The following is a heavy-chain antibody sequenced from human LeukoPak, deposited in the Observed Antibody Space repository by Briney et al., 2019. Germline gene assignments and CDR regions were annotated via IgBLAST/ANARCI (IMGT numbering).Heavy chain of an antibody. D-gene: IGHD3-3*01. CDR1: GFTFSSYW. Sequence: PGGSLRLSCAASGFTFSSYWMSWVRQAPGKGLEWVANIKQDGSEKYYVDSVKGRFTISRDNAKNSLYLQMNSPRAEDTAVYYCARDATKYYDFWSGQIPYFDYWGQGTLVTVSS. J-gene: IGHJ4*02. CDR2: IKQDGSEK. V-gene: IGHV3-7*03. CDR3: ARDATKYYDFWSGQIPYFDY.